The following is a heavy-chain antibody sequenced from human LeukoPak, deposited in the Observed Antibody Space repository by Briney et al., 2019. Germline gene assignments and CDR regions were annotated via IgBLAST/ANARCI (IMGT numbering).Heavy chain of an antibody. J-gene: IGHJ4*02. Sequence: PSETLSLTCSVSGGSITNYYWTWIRQSPEKGLEWLGYIHYTGNTNYNPSLKSRIAISVDASKNHFSLRLRSVTAADTAMYYCARHFPQNAEMATAIDYWGQGTLVTVSS. D-gene: IGHD5-24*01. V-gene: IGHV4-59*01. CDR1: GGSITNYY. CDR3: ARHFPQNAEMATAIDY. CDR2: IHYTGNT.